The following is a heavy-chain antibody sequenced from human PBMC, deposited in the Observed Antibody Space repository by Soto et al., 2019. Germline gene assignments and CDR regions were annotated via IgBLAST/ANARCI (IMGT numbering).Heavy chain of an antibody. D-gene: IGHD6-13*01. CDR2: ISTSGTT. CDR3: AREAGPDRWFDP. J-gene: IGHJ5*02. V-gene: IGHV4-4*07. Sequence: SGTLSLTCTDSPASISSYFWTSIRQPAGKGLDWIGRISTSGTTNYNPSLKSRVTMSVDTSKNHFSLNLSSVTAADTDVYYCAREAGPDRWFDPWGQGTLVPVSS. CDR1: PASISSYF.